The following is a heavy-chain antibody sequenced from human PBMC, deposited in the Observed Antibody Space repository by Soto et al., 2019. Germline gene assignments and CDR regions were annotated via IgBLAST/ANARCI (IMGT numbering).Heavy chain of an antibody. CDR1: GGSFSGYY. D-gene: IGHD6-13*01. Sequence: PSETLSLTCAVYGGSFSGYYWSWIRQPPGKGLEWTGEINHSGSTNYNPSLKSRVTISVDTSKNQFSLKLSSVTAADTAVYYCARGDRIAAPYGMDVWGQGTTVTVSS. CDR2: INHSGST. V-gene: IGHV4-34*01. J-gene: IGHJ6*02. CDR3: ARGDRIAAPYGMDV.